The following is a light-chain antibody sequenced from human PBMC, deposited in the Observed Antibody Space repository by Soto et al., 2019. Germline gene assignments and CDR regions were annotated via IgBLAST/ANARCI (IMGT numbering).Light chain of an antibody. CDR2: SNN. CDR3: SAWDGSLNGYV. CDR1: DSNIGRHS. J-gene: IGLJ1*01. Sequence: QSVLTQPPSASGTPGQRVTISCSGSDSNIGRHSVNWYQQLPGTAPKVLIYSNNQRPSGVPGRFSGSKSGTSASLAISGLQSEDEAEYYCSAWDGSLNGYVFGTGTRSPS. V-gene: IGLV1-44*01.